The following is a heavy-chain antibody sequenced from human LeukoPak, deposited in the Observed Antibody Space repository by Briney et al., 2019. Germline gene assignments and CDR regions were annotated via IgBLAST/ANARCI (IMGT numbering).Heavy chain of an antibody. V-gene: IGHV4-38-2*02. CDR2: IDHSGTT. CDR3: ARVKVGTTSGFDS. Sequence: PSETLSLTCTVSGGSINSYYWGWIRQPPGKGLEWIGSIDHSGTTYYNPSLKSRVTISVDTSKNQLSLKLSSVTASDTAVYYCARVKVGTTSGFDSWGQGTLVTVSS. CDR1: GGSINSYY. D-gene: IGHD1-26*01. J-gene: IGHJ4*02.